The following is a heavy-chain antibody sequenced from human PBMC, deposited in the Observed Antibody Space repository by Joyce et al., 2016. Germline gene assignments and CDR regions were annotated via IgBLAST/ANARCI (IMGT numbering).Heavy chain of an antibody. CDR2: ISGTSYYI. CDR3: ARGGISYYYAMDV. V-gene: IGHV3-21*01. CDR1: GSTFSSSS. D-gene: IGHD3-16*01. Sequence: QLVESGGGVVKPGGSLRLSCKASGSTFSSSSMSWFRQAPGKGLELVAAISGTSYYIFHAETVRGRFTVSRDNAKKTLYLQMNSLRAEDSAVFYCARGGISYYYAMDVWGQGTTVTVSS. J-gene: IGHJ6*02.